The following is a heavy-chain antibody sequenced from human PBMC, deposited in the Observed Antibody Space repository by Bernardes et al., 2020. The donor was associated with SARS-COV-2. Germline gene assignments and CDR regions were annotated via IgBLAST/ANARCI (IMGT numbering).Heavy chain of an antibody. J-gene: IGHJ4*02. CDR2: ISSSSGVGNK. Sequence: VGSLILSCAASGFTFSIYSMNWVRQAPGKGLEWVSYISSSSGVGNKYYADSVKGRFTISRDSAKNSLYLQMDNLRVEDTAVYYCARGSSSGTSLFDYWGQGALVTVSS. V-gene: IGHV3-48*01. CDR1: GFTFSIYS. CDR3: ARGSSSGTSLFDY. D-gene: IGHD3-22*01.